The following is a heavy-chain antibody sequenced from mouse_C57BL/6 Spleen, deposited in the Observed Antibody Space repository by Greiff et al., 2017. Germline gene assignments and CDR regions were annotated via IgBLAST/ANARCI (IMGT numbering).Heavy chain of an antibody. Sequence: VQLQESGPGLVQPSQSLSITCPVSGFSLTSYGVHWVRQSPGKGLEWLGVIWSGGSTDYNAAFISRLSISKDNSKSQVFFKMNSLQADDTAIYYCARKGTGTGFAYWGQGTLVTVSA. D-gene: IGHD4-1*01. CDR3: ARKGTGTGFAY. CDR1: GFSLTSYG. J-gene: IGHJ3*01. V-gene: IGHV2-2*01. CDR2: IWSGGST.